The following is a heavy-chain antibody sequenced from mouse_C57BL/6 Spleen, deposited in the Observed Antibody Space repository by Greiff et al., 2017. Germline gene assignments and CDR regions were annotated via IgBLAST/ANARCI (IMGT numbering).Heavy chain of an antibody. Sequence: VKLQQPGAELVKPGASVKLSCKASGYTFTSYWMHWVKQRPGQGLEWIGMIHPNSGSTNYNEKFKSKATLTVDKSSSTAYMQLSSLTSEDSAVYYCAITSGAWFAYWGQGTLVTVSA. CDR1: GYTFTSYW. CDR3: AITSGAWFAY. D-gene: IGHD3-1*01. V-gene: IGHV1-64*01. CDR2: IHPNSGST. J-gene: IGHJ3*01.